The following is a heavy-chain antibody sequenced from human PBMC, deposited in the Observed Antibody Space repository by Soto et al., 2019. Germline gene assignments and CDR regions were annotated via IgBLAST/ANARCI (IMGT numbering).Heavy chain of an antibody. J-gene: IGHJ4*02. CDR1: GFTFSDFG. CDR3: ARQSLGNIRLRGFDY. Sequence: QVQLVESGGGVVQPGRSLRLSCAASGFTFSDFGMNWVRQAPGKGLEWVAVIWYDGSNKYYVDSVKGRFTISRDNSKNTLYLQMNSLRPEDTAVYYCARQSLGNIRLRGFDYWGQGTLVTVSS. V-gene: IGHV3-33*01. CDR2: IWYDGSNK. D-gene: IGHD1-1*01.